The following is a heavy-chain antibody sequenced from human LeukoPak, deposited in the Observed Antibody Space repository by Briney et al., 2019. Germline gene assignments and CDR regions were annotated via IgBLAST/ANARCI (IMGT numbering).Heavy chain of an antibody. CDR2: ITSGGNT. V-gene: IGHV3-53*01. J-gene: IGHJ3*02. CDR1: GFTVSSNY. Sequence: PGGSLRLSCAASGFTVSSNYMSRVRQAPGKGLEWVSVITSGGNTYYADSVKGRFTISRDSSKNTLYLQMNSLRAEDTAVYYCARGGDIVGATRSAFDIWGQGTMVTVSS. CDR3: ARGGDIVGATRSAFDI. D-gene: IGHD1-26*01.